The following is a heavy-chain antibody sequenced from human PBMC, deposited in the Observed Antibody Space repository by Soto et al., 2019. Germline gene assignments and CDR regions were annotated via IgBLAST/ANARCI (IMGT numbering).Heavy chain of an antibody. V-gene: IGHV4-59*12. CDR1: GGSISSYY. CDR2: IYYSGST. D-gene: IGHD6-13*01. Sequence: PSETLSLTCTVSGGSISSYYWSWIRQPPGKGLEWIGYIYYSGSTYYNPSLKSRVTISVDMSKNQFSLKLSSVTAADTAVYYCARDFGSSWYGYWGQGTLVTVSS. J-gene: IGHJ4*02. CDR3: ARDFGSSWYGY.